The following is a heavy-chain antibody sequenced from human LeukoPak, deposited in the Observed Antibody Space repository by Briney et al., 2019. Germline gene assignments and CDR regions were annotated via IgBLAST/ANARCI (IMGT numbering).Heavy chain of an antibody. J-gene: IGHJ3*02. V-gene: IGHV1-69*13. CDR1: GYTFSSYA. Sequence: SVRVSCKASGYTFSSYAISWVRQAPGQGLEWMGGIIPIFGTANYAQKFQGRVTITADESTSTAYMELSSLRSEDTAVYYCARGALRFSDAFDIWGQGTMVTVSS. D-gene: IGHD3-3*01. CDR3: ARGALRFSDAFDI. CDR2: IIPIFGTA.